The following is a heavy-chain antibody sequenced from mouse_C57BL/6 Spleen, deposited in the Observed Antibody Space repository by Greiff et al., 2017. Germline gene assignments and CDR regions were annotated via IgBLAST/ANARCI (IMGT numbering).Heavy chain of an antibody. V-gene: IGHV1-37*01. D-gene: IGHD2-4*01. J-gene: IGHJ3*01. Sequence: VQLQQSGPELVKPGASVKISCKASGYSFTGYFMNWVKQSHGQSLEWIGRINPYNGDTFYTQKFKGKATLTVDKSSSTAHLQLLSLTSEDFAVYYSERAGVYYYYAARSLFAYWGQGTLVTVSA. CDR3: ERAGVYYYYAARSLFAY. CDR1: GYSFTGYF. CDR2: INPYNGDT.